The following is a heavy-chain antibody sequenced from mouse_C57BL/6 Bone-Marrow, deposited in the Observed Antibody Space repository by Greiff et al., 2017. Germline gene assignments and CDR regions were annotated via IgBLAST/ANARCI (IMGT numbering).Heavy chain of an antibody. D-gene: IGHD1-1*01. J-gene: IGHJ3*01. Sequence: QVQLQQSGPELVKPGASVKISCKASGYAFSSSWMNWVKQRPGKGLEWIGRIYPGDGDTNYNGKFKGKATLTADKSSSTAYMQLSSLTSEDSAVYFCARGSGSSYRFAYWGQGTLVTVSA. CDR1: GYAFSSSW. CDR3: ARGSGSSYRFAY. V-gene: IGHV1-82*01. CDR2: IYPGDGDT.